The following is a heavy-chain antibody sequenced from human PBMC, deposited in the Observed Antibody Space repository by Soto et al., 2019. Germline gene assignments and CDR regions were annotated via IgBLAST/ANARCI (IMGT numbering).Heavy chain of an antibody. D-gene: IGHD3-3*01. J-gene: IGHJ6*02. V-gene: IGHV3-23*01. Sequence: GGSPRLSCAASEFPFSSYAMSWVRQAPGKGLEWVSSISISGSSPYYADSVKGRFTISRDNSKKTLYLQMNSLRAEDTAVYYCAKAGFSYYDFWSGPFYGMDVWGQGTTVTVSS. CDR1: EFPFSSYA. CDR3: AKAGFSYYDFWSGPFYGMDV. CDR2: ISISGSSP.